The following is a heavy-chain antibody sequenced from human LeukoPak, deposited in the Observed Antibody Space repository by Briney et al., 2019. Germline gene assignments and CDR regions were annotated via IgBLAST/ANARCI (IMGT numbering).Heavy chain of an antibody. J-gene: IGHJ4*02. CDR2: ISSSSSTI. D-gene: IGHD6-6*01. CDR3: ARIAARQQDY. CDR1: GFTFSSYS. V-gene: IGHV3-48*01. Sequence: PGGSLRLSCAASGFTFSSYSMNWVRQAPGKGLEWVSYISSSSSTIYYADSVKGRFTISRDNAKNSLYLQMNSLRAEDTAVYYCARIAARQQDYWGQGTRVTVSS.